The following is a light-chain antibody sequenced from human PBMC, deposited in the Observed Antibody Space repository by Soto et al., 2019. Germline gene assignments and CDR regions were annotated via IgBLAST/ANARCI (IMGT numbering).Light chain of an antibody. V-gene: IGLV2-14*01. Sequence: QSVLTQPASVSGSPGQSITISCTGTSMDVGGYNYVSWYQQHPGKAPKLMIYEVSNRPSGVSNRFSGSKSGNTASLTISGLQAEDEADYYCSSYTSSSTLCVFGTGTKVTVL. J-gene: IGLJ1*01. CDR1: SMDVGGYNY. CDR2: EVS. CDR3: SSYTSSSTLCV.